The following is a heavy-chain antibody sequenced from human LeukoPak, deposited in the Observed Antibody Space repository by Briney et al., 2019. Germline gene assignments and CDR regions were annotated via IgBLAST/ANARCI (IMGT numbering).Heavy chain of an antibody. D-gene: IGHD2-2*02. CDR1: GFTFSRYG. CDR3: ATTLGYCSSTSCYTPFGF. Sequence: SGGSLRLSCAASGFTFSRYGMHWVRQAPGKGLEWVAFIRYDGSNKYYTDSVKGRFTISRDNSRNTLYLQMDSLRAEDTAVYYCATTLGYCSSTSCYTPFGFWGQGTLVTVSP. V-gene: IGHV3-30*02. CDR2: IRYDGSNK. J-gene: IGHJ4*02.